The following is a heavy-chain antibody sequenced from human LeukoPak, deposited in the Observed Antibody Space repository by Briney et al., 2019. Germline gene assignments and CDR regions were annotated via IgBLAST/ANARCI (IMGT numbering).Heavy chain of an antibody. CDR1: GGTFSSYA. CDR3: ARDVGYCSGGSCLYNYYYYGMDV. Sequence: SVKVSCKASGGTFSSYAISWVRQAPGQGLEWMGGIIPIFGTANYAQKFQGRVTITADESTSTAYMELSSLRSEDTAVYYCARDVGYCSGGSCLYNYYYYGMDVWGQGTTVTVSS. CDR2: IIPIFGTA. V-gene: IGHV1-69*13. J-gene: IGHJ6*02. D-gene: IGHD2-15*01.